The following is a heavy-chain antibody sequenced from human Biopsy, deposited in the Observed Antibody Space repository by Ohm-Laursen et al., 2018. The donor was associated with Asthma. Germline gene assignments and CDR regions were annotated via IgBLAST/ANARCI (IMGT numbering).Heavy chain of an antibody. D-gene: IGHD3-3*02. Sequence: SVKVSCNISGYSLTDLSMHWVRQAPGQGLEWMGGHDHEEGGTVNARRFQGRVTMTEDTSTDTAYMELSGLRFDDTAIYYCARPSPNRDILYYYYHMDVWGQGTTVIVSS. CDR3: ARPSPNRDILYYYYHMDV. CDR2: HDHEEGGT. CDR1: GYSLTDLS. V-gene: IGHV1-24*01. J-gene: IGHJ6*02.